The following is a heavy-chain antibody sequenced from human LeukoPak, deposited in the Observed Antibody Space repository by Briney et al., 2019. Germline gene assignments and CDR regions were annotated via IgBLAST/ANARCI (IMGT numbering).Heavy chain of an antibody. J-gene: IGHJ4*02. CDR1: GYTFTSYY. Sequence: ASVTVSCTASGYTFTSYYMHWVRQAPGQGLAWMGIINPSGGSTSYAQKFQGRVTMTRDTSTSTVYMELSSLRSEDTAVYYCARDLRSGWHDYWGQGTLVTVSS. V-gene: IGHV1-46*01. D-gene: IGHD6-19*01. CDR2: INPSGGST. CDR3: ARDLRSGWHDY.